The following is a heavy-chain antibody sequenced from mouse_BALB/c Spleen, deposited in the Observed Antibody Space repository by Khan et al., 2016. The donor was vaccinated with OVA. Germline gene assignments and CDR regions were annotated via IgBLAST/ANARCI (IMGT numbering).Heavy chain of an antibody. J-gene: IGHJ1*01. D-gene: IGHD1-1*01. Sequence: QIQLVQSGPELKKPGETVKISCKASGYTFTNYRMNWMKQAPEKGLKWMGWINTYTGEPTYGDDFKGRFAFSLDTSASTAYLQINNLKNGDMATYFCARESSYWYFDAWGAGTTVTVSS. CDR3: ARESSYWYFDA. V-gene: IGHV9-1*02. CDR1: GYTFTNYR. CDR2: INTYTGEP.